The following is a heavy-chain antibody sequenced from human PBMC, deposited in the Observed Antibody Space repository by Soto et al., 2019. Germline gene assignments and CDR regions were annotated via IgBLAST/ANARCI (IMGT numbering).Heavy chain of an antibody. CDR3: ARGLLYVTPYFDY. D-gene: IGHD3-16*01. CDR2: IIPVVGTT. Sequence: QVQLVQSGAEVKKPGTSVKVSCKASGGTFTTNSLNWVRQAPGQVLEWMGGIIPVVGTTKYAQKYQNRVTITGDKSTNTAYMELSSLRSDDTAVYYCARGLLYVTPYFDYWGQGTPVTVSS. J-gene: IGHJ4*02. CDR1: GGTFTTNS. V-gene: IGHV1-69*06.